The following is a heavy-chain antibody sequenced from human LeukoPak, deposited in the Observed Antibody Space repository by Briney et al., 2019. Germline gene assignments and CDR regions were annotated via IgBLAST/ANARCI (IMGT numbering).Heavy chain of an antibody. Sequence: SETLSLTCTVSGGSISTYYWSLIRQPAGKGLEWIGRIYASGNTNYNPSLKSRVTMSLDTSKNQFSLRPTSVTAADTAVYYCAGEYSSSSGKNAFDVWGQGTMVTVSS. V-gene: IGHV4-4*07. CDR1: GGSISTYY. CDR2: IYASGNT. D-gene: IGHD6-6*01. J-gene: IGHJ3*01. CDR3: AGEYSSSSGKNAFDV.